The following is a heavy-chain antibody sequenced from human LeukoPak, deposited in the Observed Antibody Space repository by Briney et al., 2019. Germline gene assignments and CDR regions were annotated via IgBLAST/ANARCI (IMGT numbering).Heavy chain of an antibody. V-gene: IGHV4-39*07. CDR3: ARVQVDIAVPDPGDYYYYLDV. CDR2: IYYSGST. Sequence: SETLSLTCTVSGGSISSSSYYWGWIRQPPGKGLEWIGSIYYSGSTYYNPSLKSRVTMSVDTSKNQFSLKLHSVTAADTAVYYCARVQVDIAVPDPGDYYYYLDVWGKGTTVTVS. D-gene: IGHD5-12*01. CDR1: GGSISSSSYY. J-gene: IGHJ6*03.